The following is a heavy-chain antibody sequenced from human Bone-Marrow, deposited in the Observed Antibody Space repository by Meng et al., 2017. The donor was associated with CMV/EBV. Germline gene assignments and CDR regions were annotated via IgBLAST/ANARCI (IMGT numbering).Heavy chain of an antibody. CDR1: GFTFDDYT. CDR3: AKEGASSSSRGYYYYGMDV. J-gene: IGHJ6*02. CDR2: ISWDGGST. V-gene: IGHV3-43*01. Sequence: GGSLRLSCAASGFTFDDYTMHWVRQAPGKGLEWVSLISWDGGSTYYADSVKGRFTISRDNSKNSLYLQMNSLRTEDTALYYCAKEGASSSSRGYYYYGMDVWGQGTTVTVSS. D-gene: IGHD6-6*01.